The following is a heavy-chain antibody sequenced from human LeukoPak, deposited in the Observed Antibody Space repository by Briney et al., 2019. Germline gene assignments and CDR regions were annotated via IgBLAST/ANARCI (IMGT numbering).Heavy chain of an antibody. CDR3: ARDREGYYDILTGYYGVGAFDI. CDR2: INPNSGGT. J-gene: IGHJ3*02. D-gene: IGHD3-9*01. V-gene: IGHV1-2*02. CDR1: GYTFTGYY. Sequence: ASVKVSCKASGYTFTGYYIHWVRLAPGQGLEGMGWINPNSGGTNYAEKFQGRVTMTRDTSISTAYMELSRLRSDDTAVYYCARDREGYYDILTGYYGVGAFDIWGQGTMVTVSS.